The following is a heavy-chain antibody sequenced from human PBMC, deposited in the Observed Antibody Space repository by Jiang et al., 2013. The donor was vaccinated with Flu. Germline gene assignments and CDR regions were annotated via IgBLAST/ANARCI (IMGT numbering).Heavy chain of an antibody. CDR3: VRGLLRYGMDV. CDR1: GDSVSTNTGA. CDR2: TYYRSKWYT. J-gene: IGHJ6*02. V-gene: IGHV6-1*01. Sequence: SQTLSLTCAISGDSVSTNTGAWNWIRQSPSRGLEWLGRTYYRSKWYTDYAVSVKSRIHINPDTSKNQLSLQLNSVTPEDTAVYYCVRGLLRYGMDVWGPGTTV. D-gene: IGHD3-10*01.